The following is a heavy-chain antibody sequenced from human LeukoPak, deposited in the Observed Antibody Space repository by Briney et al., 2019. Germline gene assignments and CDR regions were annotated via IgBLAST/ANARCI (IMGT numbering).Heavy chain of an antibody. Sequence: GGSLRLFCAASGFTFSSYSMNWVRQAPGKGLEWVSSISSSSSYIYYADSVKGRFAISRDNAKNSLYLQMNSLSAEDTAVYYCARDNPSGGSINYWGQGTLVTVSS. CDR3: ARDNPSGGSINY. V-gene: IGHV3-21*01. J-gene: IGHJ4*02. CDR1: GFTFSSYS. D-gene: IGHD1-26*01. CDR2: ISSSSSYI.